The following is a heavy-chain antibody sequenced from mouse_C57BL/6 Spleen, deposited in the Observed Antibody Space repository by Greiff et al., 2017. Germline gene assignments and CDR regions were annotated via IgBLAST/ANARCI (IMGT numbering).Heavy chain of an antibody. J-gene: IGHJ2*02. Sequence: EVQLVQSGGGLVTPGGSLKLSCAASGFTFSDYGMHWVRQAPEKGLEWFAYISSGCSTIYYAATVKGRFTISRDKSKNALFMQMTSLRSEDTAMYYCARDRVLCNYYCFDYWGQGTSLTVSS. CDR3: ARDRVLCNYYCFDY. V-gene: IGHV5-17*01. D-gene: IGHD1-1*01. CDR2: ISSGCSTI. CDR1: GFTFSDYG.